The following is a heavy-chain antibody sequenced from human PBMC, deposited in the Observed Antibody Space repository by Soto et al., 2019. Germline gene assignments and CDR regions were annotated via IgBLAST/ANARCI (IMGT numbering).Heavy chain of an antibody. D-gene: IGHD3-22*01. Sequence: SVKVSCKASGGTFSSYAISWVRQAPGQGLEWKGGIIPIFGTANYAQKFQGRVTITADESTSTAYMELSSLRAEDTAVYYCAIQPTYYYDSSPAGPIYYYGMDVWGQGTTVTVSS. J-gene: IGHJ6*02. V-gene: IGHV1-69*13. CDR1: GGTFSSYA. CDR3: AIQPTYYYDSSPAGPIYYYGMDV. CDR2: IIPIFGTA.